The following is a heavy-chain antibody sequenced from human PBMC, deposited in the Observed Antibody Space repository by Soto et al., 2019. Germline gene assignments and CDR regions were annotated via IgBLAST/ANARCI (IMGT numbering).Heavy chain of an antibody. CDR2: IKSKTDGGTT. Sequence: EVQLVESGGGLVKPGGSLRLSCAASGFTFSNAWMSWVRQAPGKGLEWVGRIKSKTDGGTTDYAAPVKGRFTISRDYSKNTLYLQMNSLNTEDTAVYYCTTEQHDRVDPPDWGQGTLETVTS. CDR3: TTEQHDRVDPPD. CDR1: GFTFSNAW. V-gene: IGHV3-15*01. D-gene: IGHD2-15*01. J-gene: IGHJ4*02.